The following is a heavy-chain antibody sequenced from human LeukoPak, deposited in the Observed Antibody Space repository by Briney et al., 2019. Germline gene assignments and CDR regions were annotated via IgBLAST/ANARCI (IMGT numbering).Heavy chain of an antibody. V-gene: IGHV4-30-4*08. Sequence: SQTLSLTCTVSGGSISSGDYYWSWIRQPPGKGLEWIGYIYYSGSTYYNPSLKGRVTISVDTSKNQFSLKLSSVTAADTAVYYCARESSSSPGEYWGQGTLVTVSS. D-gene: IGHD6-13*01. J-gene: IGHJ4*02. CDR1: GGSISSGDYY. CDR3: ARESSSSPGEY. CDR2: IYYSGST.